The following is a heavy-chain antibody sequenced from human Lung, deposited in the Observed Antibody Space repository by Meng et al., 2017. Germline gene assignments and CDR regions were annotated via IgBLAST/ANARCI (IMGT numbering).Heavy chain of an antibody. CDR1: GFTFSSYA. V-gene: IGHV3-30*04. CDR3: ASGYYLLDAFDI. CDR2: ISYDGSNK. D-gene: IGHD2/OR15-2a*01. J-gene: IGHJ3*02. Sequence: LVDAGGGVVQPGRSLRRSCAASGFTFSSYAMHWVRQAPGKGLEWVAVISYDGSNKYYADSVRGRFTISRDNSKNTLYLQMNSLRAEDTAVYYCASGYYLLDAFDIWGQGTMVTVSS.